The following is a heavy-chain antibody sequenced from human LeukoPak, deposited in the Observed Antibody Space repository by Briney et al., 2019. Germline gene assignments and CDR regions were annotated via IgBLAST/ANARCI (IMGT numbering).Heavy chain of an antibody. CDR1: GFIFSRYV. CDR3: AKHPESGNFDY. D-gene: IGHD1-14*01. V-gene: IGHV3-23*01. CDR2: ITANGANG. J-gene: IGHJ4*02. Sequence: GGSLRLYCAASGFIFSRYVMSWVRQAPGKGLEWVSVITANGANGYYADAVKGRFTISRDNSKNTLYLQLNSLRAEDTAVYYCAKHPESGNFDYWGQGTLITVSS.